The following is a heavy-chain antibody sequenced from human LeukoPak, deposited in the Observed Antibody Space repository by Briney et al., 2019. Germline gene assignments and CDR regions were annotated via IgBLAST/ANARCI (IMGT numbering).Heavy chain of an antibody. V-gene: IGHV3-30*18. J-gene: IGHJ6*02. CDR2: ISYDGSNK. Sequence: GGSLRLSCAASGFTFSSYGMHWVRQAPGKGLEWVAVISYDGSNKYYADSVKSRFTISRDNSKNTLYLQMNSLRAEDTAVYYCAKDIRYCSSTSCYGSYYYYGMDVWGQGTTVTVSS. CDR1: GFTFSSYG. CDR3: AKDIRYCSSTSCYGSYYYYGMDV. D-gene: IGHD2-2*01.